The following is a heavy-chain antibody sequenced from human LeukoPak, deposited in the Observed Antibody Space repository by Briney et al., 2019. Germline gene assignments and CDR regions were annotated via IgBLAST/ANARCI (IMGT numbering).Heavy chain of an antibody. J-gene: IGHJ5*02. Sequence: PSETLSLTCTVSGGSVSSGSYYWSWIRQPPGKGLEWTGYIYYSGSTNYNPSLKSRVTISVDTSKNQFSLKLSSVTAADTAVYYCARGSHDFWSGYYTTRVGFDPWGQGTLVTVSS. CDR3: ARGSHDFWSGYYTTRVGFDP. CDR2: IYYSGST. CDR1: GGSVSSGSYY. D-gene: IGHD3-3*01. V-gene: IGHV4-61*01.